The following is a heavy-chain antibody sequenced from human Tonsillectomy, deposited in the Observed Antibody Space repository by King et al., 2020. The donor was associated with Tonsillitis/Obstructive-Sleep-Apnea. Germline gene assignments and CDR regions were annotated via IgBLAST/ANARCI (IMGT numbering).Heavy chain of an antibody. V-gene: IGHV2-5*02. CDR3: AHSSVGEYDFWSGPFDY. D-gene: IGHD3-3*01. CDR1: GFSLSTSGVG. J-gene: IGHJ4*02. CDR2: IYWDDDK. Sequence: HITLKESGPTLVKPTQTLTLSCTFSGFSLSTSGVGVGWIRQPPGKALEWLALIYWDDDKRDSPSLKSRPTITKDTSKNTVVLTMTNMDPVDTAAYYCAHSSVGEYDFWSGPFDYWGQGTLVTVSS.